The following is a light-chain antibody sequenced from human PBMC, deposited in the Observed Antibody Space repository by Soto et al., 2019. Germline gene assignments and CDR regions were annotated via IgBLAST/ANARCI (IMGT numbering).Light chain of an antibody. V-gene: IGKV1-12*01. CDR3: HQSNCFPLS. CDR2: AAS. J-gene: IGKJ4*01. CDR1: QTFSSW. Sequence: DIQLTQSPSSVSASVGDRVTLTCRANQTFSSWLAWYQHKPGKAPKLLIYAASTLQSGVPSRFSGGGSGTYFTLTISVLQPEDFATYYCHQSNCFPLSLGGGTKVYIK.